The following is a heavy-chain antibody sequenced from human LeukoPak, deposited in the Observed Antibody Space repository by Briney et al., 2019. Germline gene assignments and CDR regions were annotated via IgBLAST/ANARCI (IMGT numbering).Heavy chain of an antibody. CDR3: ARVNCSDCSGGSCSQFYYYYYMDV. J-gene: IGHJ6*03. Sequence: GGSLRLSCAASGFTASSNYMSWVRQAPGKGLEWVSVIYSCGSTYYADSVKGRFTISRDNSKNTLYLQMNSLRAEDTAVYYCARVNCSDCSGGSCSQFYYYYYMDVWGKGTTVTVSS. V-gene: IGHV3-66*01. D-gene: IGHD2-15*01. CDR2: IYSCGST. CDR1: GFTASSNY.